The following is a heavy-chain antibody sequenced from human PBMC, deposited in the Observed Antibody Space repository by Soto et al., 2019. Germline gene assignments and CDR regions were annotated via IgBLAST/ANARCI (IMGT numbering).Heavy chain of an antibody. V-gene: IGHV3-23*01. D-gene: IGHD6-13*01. CDR1: GFTFSSYA. CDR2: ISGSGGST. J-gene: IGHJ4*02. Sequence: EVPLLESGGGLVQPGGSLRLSCAASGFTFSSYAMSWVRQAPGKGLEWVSVISGSGGSTYYADSVKGRFTISRDNSKNTRYRQMNSLRAEDTAVYYCAKRAAGTSFAYWGQGTLVTVSP. CDR3: AKRAAGTSFAY.